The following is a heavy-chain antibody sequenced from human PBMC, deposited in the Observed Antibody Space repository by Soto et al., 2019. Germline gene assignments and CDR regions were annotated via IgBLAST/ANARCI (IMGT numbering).Heavy chain of an antibody. V-gene: IGHV7-4-1*01. J-gene: IGHJ6*02. D-gene: IGHD6-13*01. Sequence: ASVKVSCKASGYTFTSYAMNWVRQAPGQGLEWMGWINTNTGNPTYAQGFTGRFVFSLDTSVSTAYLQLCSLTAEDTAVYYCAREGGSSSWYSYYYYGMDVWGQGTTVTVSS. CDR3: AREGGSSSWYSYYYYGMDV. CDR1: GYTFTSYA. CDR2: INTNTGNP.